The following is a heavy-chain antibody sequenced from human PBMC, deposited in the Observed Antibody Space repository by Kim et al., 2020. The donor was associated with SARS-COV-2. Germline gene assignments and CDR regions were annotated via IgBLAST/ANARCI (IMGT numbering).Heavy chain of an antibody. Sequence: SETLSLTCTVSGGSISSYYWSWIRQPPGKGLEWIGYIYYSGSTNYNPSLKSRVTISVDTSKNQSSLKLSSVTAADTAVYYCARDYYDSSGYDAFDIWGQGTMVTVSS. CDR2: IYYSGST. CDR3: ARDYYDSSGYDAFDI. D-gene: IGHD3-22*01. CDR1: GGSISSYY. J-gene: IGHJ3*02. V-gene: IGHV4-59*01.